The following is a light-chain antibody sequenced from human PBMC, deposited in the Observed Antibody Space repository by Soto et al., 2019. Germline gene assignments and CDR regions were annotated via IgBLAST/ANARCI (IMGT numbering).Light chain of an antibody. CDR1: SSDVGGYNY. CDR2: EVS. CDR3: SSYAGSNNLGV. J-gene: IGLJ1*01. Sequence: QSVLTQPPSASGSPGQSVTISCTGTSSDVGGYNYVSWYQQHPGKAPKLMIYEVSKRPSGVPDRFSGSKSGNTASLTVSGLQAEDEADYYCSSYAGSNNLGVFGTWTQLAVL. V-gene: IGLV2-8*01.